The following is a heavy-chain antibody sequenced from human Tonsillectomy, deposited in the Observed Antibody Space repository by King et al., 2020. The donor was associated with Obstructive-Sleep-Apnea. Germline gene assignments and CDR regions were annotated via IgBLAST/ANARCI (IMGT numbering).Heavy chain of an antibody. CDR1: GGSISSGGYY. J-gene: IGHJ4*02. CDR2: IYYSGST. V-gene: IGHV4-31*03. Sequence: QLQESGPGLVKPSQTLSLTCTVSGGSISSGGYYWSWIRQYPGKGLEWIGYIYYSGSTYYNPSLKSRVTISVDTSKNQFSLKLSSVTAADTAVYYCARSYYDYVWGSYRPNYFDYWGQGTLVTVSS. CDR3: ARSYYDYVWGSYRPNYFDY. D-gene: IGHD3-16*02.